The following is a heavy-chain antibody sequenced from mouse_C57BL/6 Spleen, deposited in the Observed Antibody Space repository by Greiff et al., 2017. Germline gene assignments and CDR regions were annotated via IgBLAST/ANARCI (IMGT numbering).Heavy chain of an antibody. CDR3: ASSDYSNSAY. J-gene: IGHJ3*01. CDR1: GYTFTSYW. Sequence: QVQLQQPGAELVKPGASVKLSCKASGYTFTSYWMQWVKQRPGQGLEWIGEIDPSDSYTNYNQKFKGKATLTVDTSSSTAYMQLSSLTSEDSAVYYCASSDYSNSAYWGQGTLVTVSA. D-gene: IGHD2-5*01. V-gene: IGHV1-50*01. CDR2: IDPSDSYT.